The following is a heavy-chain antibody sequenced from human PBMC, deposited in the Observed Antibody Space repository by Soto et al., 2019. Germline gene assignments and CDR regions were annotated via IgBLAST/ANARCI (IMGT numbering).Heavy chain of an antibody. J-gene: IGHJ5*02. CDR1: GGSISSYY. V-gene: IGHV4-59*01. D-gene: IGHD3-9*01. CDR2: IYYSGST. CDR3: ARTHYDIVTGYYPQHNWFDP. Sequence: QVQLQESGPGLVKPSETLSLTCTVSGGSISSYYWSWIRQPPGKGLEWIGYIYYSGSTNYNPSLKSRVTISVGTSKNQFSLKLSSVTAADTAVYYCARTHYDIVTGYYPQHNWFDPWGQGTLVTVSS.